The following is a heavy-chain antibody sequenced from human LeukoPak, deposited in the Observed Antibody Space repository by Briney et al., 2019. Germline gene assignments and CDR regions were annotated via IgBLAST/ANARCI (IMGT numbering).Heavy chain of an antibody. CDR2: IYYSGST. CDR1: GGSISSSYYY. V-gene: IGHV4-30-4*08. J-gene: IGHJ4*02. Sequence: KASETLSLTCTVSGGSISSSYYYWGWIRQPPGKGLEWIGYIYYSGSTYYNPSLKSRVTISVDTSKNQFSLKLSSVTAADTAVYYCARLSVDIVATAYYFDYWGQGTLVTVSS. D-gene: IGHD5-12*01. CDR3: ARLSVDIVATAYYFDY.